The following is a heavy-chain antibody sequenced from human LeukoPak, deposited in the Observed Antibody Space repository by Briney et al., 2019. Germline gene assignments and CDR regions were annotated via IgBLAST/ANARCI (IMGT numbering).Heavy chain of an antibody. CDR3: AREGDGYNLFDY. J-gene: IGHJ4*02. D-gene: IGHD5-24*01. CDR1: GGSISSYY. V-gene: IGHV4-59*12. CDR2: IYYSGST. Sequence: SETLSLTCTVSGGSISSYYCSWIRQPPGKGLEWIGYIYYSGSTNYNPSLKSRVTISVDTSKNQFSLKLSSVTAADTAVYYCAREGDGYNLFDYWGQGTLVTVSS.